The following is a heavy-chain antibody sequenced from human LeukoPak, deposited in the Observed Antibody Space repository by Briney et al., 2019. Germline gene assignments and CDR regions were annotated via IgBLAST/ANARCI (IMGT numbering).Heavy chain of an antibody. Sequence: GRSLRLSCAASGFTFSSSGMHWVRQAPGKGLEWVAVISYDGSNKYYADSVKGRFTISRDNSKNTLYLQMNSLRAGDTAVYYCAKDSYDRSGYYYYYFAYWGQGTQVIVSS. J-gene: IGHJ4*02. D-gene: IGHD3-22*01. V-gene: IGHV3-30*18. CDR1: GFTFSSSG. CDR2: ISYDGSNK. CDR3: AKDSYDRSGYYYYYFAY.